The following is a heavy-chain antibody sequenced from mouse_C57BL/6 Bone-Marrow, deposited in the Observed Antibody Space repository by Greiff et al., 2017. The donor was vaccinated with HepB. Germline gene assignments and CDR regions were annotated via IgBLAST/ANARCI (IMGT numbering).Heavy chain of an antibody. D-gene: IGHD1-1*01. Sequence: EVQRVESGGGLVQSGRSLRLSCATSGFTFSDFYMEWVRQAPGKGLEWIAASRNKANDYTTEYSASVKGRFIVSRDTSQSILYLQMNALRAEDTAIYYCARDAENYYGIMDYWGQGSSVTVSS. CDR2: SRNKANDYTT. CDR3: ARDAENYYGIMDY. CDR1: GFTFSDFY. V-gene: IGHV7-1*01. J-gene: IGHJ4*01.